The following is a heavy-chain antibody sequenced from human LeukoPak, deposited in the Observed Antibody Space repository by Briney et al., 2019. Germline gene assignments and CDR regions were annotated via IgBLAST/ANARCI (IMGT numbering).Heavy chain of an antibody. Sequence: GGSLRLSCAASGFTFNHAWMNWVRQAPGKGLGWVGHIKSKTDGGTTDYAAPVKGRFTISRDDSKNTLYLQMNSLKTEDTAMYYCTTVGYCDGTSCSGFDYWGQGTLVTVSP. J-gene: IGHJ4*02. V-gene: IGHV3-15*01. CDR1: GFTFNHAW. CDR2: IKSKTDGGTT. D-gene: IGHD2-2*01. CDR3: TTVGYCDGTSCSGFDY.